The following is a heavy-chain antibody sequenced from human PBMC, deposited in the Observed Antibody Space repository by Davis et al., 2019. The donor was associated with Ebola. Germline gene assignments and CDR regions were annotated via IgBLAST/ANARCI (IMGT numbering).Heavy chain of an antibody. Sequence: MPSETLSLTCAVYGGSFSGYYWDWIRQPPGKGLEWIGSIYYSGSTYYSPSLKSRVTISVDTSKNQFSLKLSSVTAADTAVYYCARRQYGSSPFDPWGQGVLVTVSS. V-gene: IGHV4-39*01. D-gene: IGHD6-6*01. CDR2: IYYSGST. CDR1: GGSFSGYY. CDR3: ARRQYGSSPFDP. J-gene: IGHJ5*02.